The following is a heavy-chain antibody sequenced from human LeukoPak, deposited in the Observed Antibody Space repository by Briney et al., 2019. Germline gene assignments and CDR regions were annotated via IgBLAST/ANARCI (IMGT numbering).Heavy chain of an antibody. J-gene: IGHJ6*03. D-gene: IGHD1-26*01. CDR2: ITSTSSYI. Sequence: PGGSLRLSCAASGFTFSSYSMNWVRQAPGKGLEWVSSITSTSSYIYYADSLKGRFTISRDNAKNSLYLQMNSLRAEDTAVYYCARDGEGDWENYYYYMDVWGKGTTVTVSS. V-gene: IGHV3-21*01. CDR3: ARDGEGDWENYYYYMDV. CDR1: GFTFSSYS.